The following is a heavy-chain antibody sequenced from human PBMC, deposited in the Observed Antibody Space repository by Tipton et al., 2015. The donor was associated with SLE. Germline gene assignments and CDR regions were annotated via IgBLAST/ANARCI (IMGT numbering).Heavy chain of an antibody. D-gene: IGHD1-1*01. CDR3: ARWEVGYTTNWERFDC. Sequence: TLSLTCTVSGDSINSDGYFWTWIRQPPGKGLEWIGYIYYSGSTYYNPSLQSRLTISLDTSRNQFSLRLSSVTAADTAVYFCARWEVGYTTNWERFDCWGQGTLVTVSS. J-gene: IGHJ4*02. CDR2: IYYSGST. CDR1: GDSINSDGYF. V-gene: IGHV4-31*03.